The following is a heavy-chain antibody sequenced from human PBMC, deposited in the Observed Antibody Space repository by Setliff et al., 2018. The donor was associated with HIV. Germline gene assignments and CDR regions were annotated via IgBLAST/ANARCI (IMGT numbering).Heavy chain of an antibody. J-gene: IGHJ4*02. CDR2: IKSDGSST. CDR1: GFTFSSHW. V-gene: IGHV3-74*01. D-gene: IGHD6-19*01. Sequence: AGGSLRLSCAASGFTFSSHWMHWVRQAPGKGLVWVSRIKSDGSSTAYADSVKGRFTISRDNAKSTLYLQMNSLRVEDTAMYYCTKDHLSGWASDCWGQGTLVTVSS. CDR3: TKDHLSGWASDC.